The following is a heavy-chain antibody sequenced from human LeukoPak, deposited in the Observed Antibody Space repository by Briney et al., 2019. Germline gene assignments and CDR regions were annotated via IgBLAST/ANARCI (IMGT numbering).Heavy chain of an antibody. CDR1: VGSISSYY. Sequence: SETLSLTCTVSVGSISSYYWSWIRQPPGEGLEWIGYIYYSGSTNYNPSLKSRVTISVDTSKNQFSLKLSSVTAADTAVYYCAREYSSSWSYFDYWGQGTLVTVSS. CDR2: IYYSGST. CDR3: AREYSSSWSYFDY. D-gene: IGHD6-13*01. J-gene: IGHJ4*02. V-gene: IGHV4-59*01.